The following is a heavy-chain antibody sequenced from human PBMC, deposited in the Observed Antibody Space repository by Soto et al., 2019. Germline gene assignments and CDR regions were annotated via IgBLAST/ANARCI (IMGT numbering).Heavy chain of an antibody. Sequence: EVQLVESGGGLVQPGGSLRLSCAASGLTVSTNPMRWVRQAPGKGLEWVSVIYTGGGTHYADSVKGRFTISRDNSKNTVNLQMNSLRPEDKAVYYCARDGSGHWGQGTLVTVSS. CDR3: ARDGSGH. J-gene: IGHJ4*02. CDR2: IYTGGGT. V-gene: IGHV3-66*01. CDR1: GLTVSTNP.